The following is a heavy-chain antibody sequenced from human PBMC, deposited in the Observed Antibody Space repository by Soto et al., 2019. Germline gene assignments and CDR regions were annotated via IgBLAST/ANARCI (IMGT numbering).Heavy chain of an antibody. CDR3: ARDSANDFWSGYYTSYYYGMDV. CDR1: GGSISSYY. D-gene: IGHD3-3*01. J-gene: IGHJ6*02. CDR2: IYYSGST. V-gene: IGHV4-59*01. Sequence: PSETLSLTCTVCGGSISSYYWSWIRQPPGKGLEWIGYIYYSGSTNYNPSLKSRVTISVDTSKNQFSLKLSSVTAADTAVYYCARDSANDFWSGYYTSYYYGMDVWGQGTTVTVSS.